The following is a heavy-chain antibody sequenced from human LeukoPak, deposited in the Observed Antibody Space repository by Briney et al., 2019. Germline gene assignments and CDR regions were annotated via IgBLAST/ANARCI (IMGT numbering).Heavy chain of an antibody. V-gene: IGHV1-2*06. CDR3: ARSSIAARYYYYGMDV. J-gene: IGHJ6*02. CDR2: INPNSGGT. Sequence: ASVKVSCKASGYTFTGYYMHWVRQAPGQGLEWMGRINPNSGGTNYAQKFQGRVTMTRDTSISTAYMELSRLRSDDTAVYYCARSSIAARYYYYGMDVWGQGTTVTVSS. CDR1: GYTFTGYY. D-gene: IGHD6-6*01.